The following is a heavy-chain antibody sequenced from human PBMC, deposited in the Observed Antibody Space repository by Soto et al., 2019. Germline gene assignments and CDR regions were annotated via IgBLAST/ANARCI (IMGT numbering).Heavy chain of an antibody. CDR2: LSAYNGNR. D-gene: IGHD3-3*01. CDR3: ARVPHVEVELWSAYHASAFDP. J-gene: IGHJ5*02. CDR1: GYTFTSYG. Sequence: GAYVQVSCTASGYTFTSYGNSGVRQASGQGLAWMGGLSAYNGNRNYAQKLQGRVTMTNDKSTNTTYMELRSRRSDYTSVYYCARVPHVEVELWSAYHASAFDPWVHGSLLTGAS. V-gene: IGHV1-18*01.